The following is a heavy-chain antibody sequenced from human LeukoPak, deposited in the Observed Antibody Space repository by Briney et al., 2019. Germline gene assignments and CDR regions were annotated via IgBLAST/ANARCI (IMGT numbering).Heavy chain of an antibody. CDR1: GFTFSDYW. J-gene: IGHJ4*02. CDR2: INTDGSIT. D-gene: IGHD3-10*01. V-gene: IGHV3-74*01. CDR3: ARDRGPRTGFMVREAYDY. Sequence: GGSLRLSCAASGFTFSDYWIHWVRKAPGKGLVWVSRINTDGSITNYADSVKGRFTISRDNAKNTLYLQMSSLRAEDTAVYYCARDRGPRTGFMVREAYDYWGQGTLVTVSS.